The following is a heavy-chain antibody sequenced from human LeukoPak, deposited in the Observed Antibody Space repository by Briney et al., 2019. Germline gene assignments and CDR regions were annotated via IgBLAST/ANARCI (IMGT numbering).Heavy chain of an antibody. CDR3: ARDRGGRDGYNYFDY. D-gene: IGHD5-24*01. Sequence: GGSLRLSCAASGFTFSSYAMHWVRQAPGKGLEWVAVISYDGSNKYYADSVKGRFTISRDNSKNTLYLQMNSLRAEDTAVYYCARDRGGRDGYNYFDYWGQGTLVTVSS. CDR1: GFTFSSYA. V-gene: IGHV3-30-3*01. J-gene: IGHJ4*02. CDR2: ISYDGSNK.